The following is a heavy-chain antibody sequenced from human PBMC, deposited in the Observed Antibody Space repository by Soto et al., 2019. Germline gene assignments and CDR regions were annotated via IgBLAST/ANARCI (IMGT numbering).Heavy chain of an antibody. J-gene: IGHJ6*02. D-gene: IGHD3-22*01. CDR1: GFTFSNYA. V-gene: IGHV3-23*01. CDR3: AKPLYYDSAGYYYNYYYGMDV. Sequence: WGSLRLSCAASGFTFSNYAMIWVRQAPRKGLEWVSIISPSGGSTYYADSVKGRFTISRDNSKNTLYVQMNSLRAEDTALYYCAKPLYYDSAGYYYNYYYGMDVWGQGTTVTVSS. CDR2: ISPSGGST.